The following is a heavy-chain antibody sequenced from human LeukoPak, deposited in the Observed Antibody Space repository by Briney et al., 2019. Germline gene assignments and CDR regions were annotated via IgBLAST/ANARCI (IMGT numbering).Heavy chain of an antibody. CDR2: ISSSGSTI. CDR3: ARLGWLQFVDY. V-gene: IGHV3-48*03. D-gene: IGHD5-24*01. Sequence: GGSLRLSCAASGFTFSSYEMNWVRQAPGKGLEWVSYISSSGSTIYYADSVKGRFTISRDNAKNSLYLQMNGLRAEDTAVYYCARLGWLQFVDYWGQGTLVTVSS. CDR1: GFTFSSYE. J-gene: IGHJ4*02.